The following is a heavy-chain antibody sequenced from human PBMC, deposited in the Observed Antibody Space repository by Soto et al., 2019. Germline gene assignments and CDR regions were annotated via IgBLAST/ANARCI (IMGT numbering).Heavy chain of an antibody. Sequence: ASVKASCKASGDTFSSYYMHWVRQALGQGLEWMGIINPSCGSTSYAQKFQGRVTMTRDTSTSTVYMELSSLRSEDTAVYYCARESGNDGALDISGQGTMVTVSS. J-gene: IGHJ3*02. CDR2: INPSCGST. CDR1: GDTFSSYY. V-gene: IGHV1-46*01. D-gene: IGHD1-1*01. CDR3: ARESGNDGALDI.